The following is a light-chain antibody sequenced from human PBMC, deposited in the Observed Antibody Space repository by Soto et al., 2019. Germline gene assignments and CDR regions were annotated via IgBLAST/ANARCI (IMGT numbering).Light chain of an antibody. Sequence: PGERATLSCRASQRVSSTYFAWYRQKPGQPPSRLIYGASNRATGVPDRFSGSGSGTDFTLTISRLEPEDFAVYYCQQYYTSPPGFTFGPGTTVEVK. CDR2: GAS. CDR3: QQYYTSPPGFT. J-gene: IGKJ3*01. V-gene: IGKV3-20*01. CDR1: QRVSSTY.